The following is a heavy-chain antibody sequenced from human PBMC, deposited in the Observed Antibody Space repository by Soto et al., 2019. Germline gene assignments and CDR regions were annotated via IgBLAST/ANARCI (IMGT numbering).Heavy chain of an antibody. CDR1: GGSFSGYY. J-gene: IGHJ4*02. CDR2: INHSGST. CDR3: ARWAYCSSTSFYVPRDGFWSGYPSSFDY. D-gene: IGHD2-2*01. Sequence: SETLSLTCAVYGGSFSGYYWSWIRQPPGKGLEWIGEINHSGSTNYNPSLKSRVTISVDTSKNQFSLKLSSVTVADTAVYYCARWAYCSSTSFYVPRDGFWSGYPSSFDYWGQGTLVTVSS. V-gene: IGHV4-34*01.